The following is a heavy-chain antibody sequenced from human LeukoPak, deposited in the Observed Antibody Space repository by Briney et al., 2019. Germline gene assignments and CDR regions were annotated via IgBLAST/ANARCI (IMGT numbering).Heavy chain of an antibody. Sequence: GGSLRLSCAASGFTFSNYYMSWIRQAPGKGLEWVANIKQDGREKYYVDSVKGRFTISRDNAKNSLYLQMNSLRAEDTAVYYCARVEDYDILTGFDYWGQGTLVTVSS. J-gene: IGHJ4*02. CDR2: IKQDGREK. V-gene: IGHV3-7*01. D-gene: IGHD3-9*01. CDR3: ARVEDYDILTGFDY. CDR1: GFTFSNYY.